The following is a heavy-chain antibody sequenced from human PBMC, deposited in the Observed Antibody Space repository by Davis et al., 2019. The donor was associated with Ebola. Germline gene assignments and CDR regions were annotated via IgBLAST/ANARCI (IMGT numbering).Heavy chain of an antibody. D-gene: IGHD1-26*01. CDR2: IGVGGDDT. Sequence: GESLKISCAASGFTFSSYSMNWVRQAPGKELEWVSLIGVGGDDTYYPDSVKGRFTISRDNSKNMLFLQMNSLRAEDTAVYYCARVRTKWDSSQNYGMDVWGQGTTVTVSS. V-gene: IGHV3-23*01. J-gene: IGHJ6*02. CDR1: GFTFSSYS. CDR3: ARVRTKWDSSQNYGMDV.